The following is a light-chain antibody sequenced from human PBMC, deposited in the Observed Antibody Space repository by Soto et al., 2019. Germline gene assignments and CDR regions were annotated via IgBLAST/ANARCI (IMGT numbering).Light chain of an antibody. J-gene: IGLJ1*01. CDR1: DSNIGSNP. Sequence: QSVLTQPTSASGTPGQRVTISCSGGDSNIGSNPVYWYQQLPGTAPKLVIHTNDQRPSGVPDRFSGSKSGNTASLTISGLQGEDEADYYCCSYAGSQTRVFGTGTKVTVL. V-gene: IGLV1-44*01. CDR2: TND. CDR3: CSYAGSQTRV.